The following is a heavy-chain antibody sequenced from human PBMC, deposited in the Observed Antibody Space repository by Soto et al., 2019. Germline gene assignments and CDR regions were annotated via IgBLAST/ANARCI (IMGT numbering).Heavy chain of an antibody. Sequence: ASVKVSCKASGGTFSSYAISWVRQAPGQGLEWMGGIIPIFGTANYAQKFQGRVTITADESTSTAYMELSSLRSEDTAVYYCARALGLTGTTVGTQTPYYYYGMDVWGQGTTVTVSS. J-gene: IGHJ6*02. CDR2: IIPIFGTA. CDR3: ARALGLTGTTVGTQTPYYYYGMDV. D-gene: IGHD1-7*01. CDR1: GGTFSSYA. V-gene: IGHV1-69*13.